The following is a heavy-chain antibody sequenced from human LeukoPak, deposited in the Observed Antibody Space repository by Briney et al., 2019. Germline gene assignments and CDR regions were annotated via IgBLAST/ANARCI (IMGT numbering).Heavy chain of an antibody. CDR3: ARDHGQWVVRISLDY. CDR2: INPNSGDT. CDR1: GYTFTGYY. D-gene: IGHD6-19*01. V-gene: IGHV1-2*02. J-gene: IGHJ4*02. Sequence: GASVKVSCKASGYTFTGYYMHWVRQAPGQGLEWMGWINPNSGDTNYAQKFQGRVTMTRDTSISTAYMELSRLRSEDTAVYYCARDHGQWVVRISLDYWGQGTLVTVSS.